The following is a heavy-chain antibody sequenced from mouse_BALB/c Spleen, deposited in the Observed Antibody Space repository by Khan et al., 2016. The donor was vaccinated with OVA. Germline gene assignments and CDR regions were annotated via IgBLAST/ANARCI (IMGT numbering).Heavy chain of an antibody. CDR1: GYIFTNYW. V-gene: IGHV1-76*01. Sequence: QVQLKESGAELVRPGASVKLSCKTSGYIFTNYWIHWVKQRSGQGLEWIARIYPGTDNTYYSEKVRDKATLTADKSSSTAYMQLSSLKSEDSAIDFCAREEALYYFDYWGQGTTLTVSS. D-gene: IGHD3-2*02. CDR3: AREEALYYFDY. CDR2: IYPGTDNT. J-gene: IGHJ2*01.